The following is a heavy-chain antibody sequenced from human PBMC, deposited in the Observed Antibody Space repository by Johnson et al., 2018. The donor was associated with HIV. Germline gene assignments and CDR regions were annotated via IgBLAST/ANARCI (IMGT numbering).Heavy chain of an antibody. CDR1: GFTFSSYG. V-gene: IGHV3-30*03. Sequence: QVQLLESGGGVVQPGRSLRLSCAASGFTFSSYGMHWVRQAPGKGLEWVAVISFDGNNKHYADFVRGRFTVSRDNSKNTLYLQMNSLRAEDTAVYFCARVRDFAFDIWGQGTMVTVSS. CDR3: ARVRDFAFDI. J-gene: IGHJ3*02. CDR2: ISFDGNNK.